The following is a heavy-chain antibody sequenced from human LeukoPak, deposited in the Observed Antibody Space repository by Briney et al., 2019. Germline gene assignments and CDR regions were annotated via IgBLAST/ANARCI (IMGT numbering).Heavy chain of an antibody. CDR2: INPNSGGT. CDR1: GYTFTGYY. J-gene: IGHJ5*02. D-gene: IGHD2-15*01. V-gene: IGHV1-2*02. CDR3: ARGYCSGGTCYLVENWLDP. Sequence: ASVKVSCKASGYTFTGYYMHWVRQAPGQGLEWMGWINPNSGGTNYAQKFQGRVTMTRDTSISTAYMELSRLRSDDTAVYYCARGYCSGGTCYLVENWLDPWGQGTLVTVSS.